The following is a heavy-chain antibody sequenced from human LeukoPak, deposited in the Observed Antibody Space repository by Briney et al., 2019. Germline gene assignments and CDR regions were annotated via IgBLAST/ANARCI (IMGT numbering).Heavy chain of an antibody. D-gene: IGHD2-15*01. CDR2: IIPIFGTA. V-gene: IGHV1-69*06. Sequence: SVKVSCKASGGTFSSYAISWVRQAPGQGLEWMGGIIPIFGTANYAQKFQGRVTITADKSTSTAYMELSSLRSEDTAVYYCARDKGYCSGGSCHHYYYYYMDVWGKGTTVTVSS. CDR1: GGTFSSYA. CDR3: ARDKGYCSGGSCHHYYYYYMDV. J-gene: IGHJ6*03.